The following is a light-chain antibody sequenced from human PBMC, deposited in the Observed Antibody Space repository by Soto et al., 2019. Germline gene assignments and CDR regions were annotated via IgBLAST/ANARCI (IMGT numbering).Light chain of an antibody. CDR2: GAT. Sequence: EIEMTQSPASLSVSPGERATLSCRASQNVINSVAWYQQKAGQAPRLLIHGATTRATGIPARFSGSGSGTEFALTISSLQSEDFAVYYCQQYNSWPGTFGGGTKVDLK. CDR1: QNVINS. V-gene: IGKV3-15*01. CDR3: QQYNSWPGT. J-gene: IGKJ4*01.